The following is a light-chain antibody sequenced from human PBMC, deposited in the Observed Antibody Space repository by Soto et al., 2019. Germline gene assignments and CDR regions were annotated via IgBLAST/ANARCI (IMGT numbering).Light chain of an antibody. V-gene: IGLV3-1*01. CDR1: KLGDKY. CDR2: QDS. J-gene: IGLJ3*02. CDR3: QAGDSSPR. Sequence: SYELTQPPSVSVSPGQTASITCSGDKLGDKYACWYQQKPGQSPVLVIYQDSKRPSGIPERFSGSNSGNTATLTISGTQAMDEADYYCQAGDSSPRFGGGTKLTVL.